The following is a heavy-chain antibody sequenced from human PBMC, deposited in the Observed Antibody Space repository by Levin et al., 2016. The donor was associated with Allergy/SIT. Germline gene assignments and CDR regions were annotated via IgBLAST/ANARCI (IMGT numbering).Heavy chain of an antibody. CDR3: ARGIAAAGTDHYYYYGMDV. Sequence: VRQAPGKGLVWVSRINSDGSSTSYADSVKGRFTISRDNAKNTLYLQMNSLRAEDTAVYYCARGIAAAGTDHYYYYGMDVWGQGTTVTVSS. V-gene: IGHV3-74*01. D-gene: IGHD6-13*01. J-gene: IGHJ6*02. CDR2: INSDGSST.